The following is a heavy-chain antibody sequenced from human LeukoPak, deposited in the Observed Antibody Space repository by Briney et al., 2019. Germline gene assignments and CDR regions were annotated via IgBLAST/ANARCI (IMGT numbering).Heavy chain of an antibody. CDR2: ISYDGSNK. Sequence: PGGSLRLSCAASGFTFSSYAMHWVRQAPGKGLEWVAVISYDGSNKYYADSVKGRFTISRDNSKNTLYLQMNSLRAEDTAVYYCARDGYSSGWYGPLGYFDYWGQGTLVTVSS. V-gene: IGHV3-30-3*01. CDR1: GFTFSSYA. D-gene: IGHD6-19*01. CDR3: ARDGYSSGWYGPLGYFDY. J-gene: IGHJ4*02.